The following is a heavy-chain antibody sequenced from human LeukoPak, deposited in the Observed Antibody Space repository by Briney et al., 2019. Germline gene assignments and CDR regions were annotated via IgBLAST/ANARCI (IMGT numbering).Heavy chain of an antibody. CDR3: ARGYPRYCSGGSCYSGFGY. V-gene: IGHV1-69*06. CDR1: GGTFSSYA. CDR2: IIPIFGTA. D-gene: IGHD2-15*01. J-gene: IGHJ4*02. Sequence: SVKVSCKASGGTFSSYAISWVRQAPGQGLKWMGGIIPIFGTANYAQKFQGRVTITADKSTSTAYMELSSLRSEDTAVYYCARGYPRYCSGGSCYSGFGYWGQGTLVTVSS.